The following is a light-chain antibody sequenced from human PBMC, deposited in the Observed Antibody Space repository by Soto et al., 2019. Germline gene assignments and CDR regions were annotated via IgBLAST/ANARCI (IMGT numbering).Light chain of an antibody. CDR3: SLYASTNTFM. CDR1: SSDIGRYNL. CDR2: EAT. Sequence: QSALTQPASVSGSAGQSITISCTGTSSDIGRYNLVSWYQQHPGKPPKLMIYEATKRPSGVSNRFSGSKSGNTASLTTSGPQAEDEADYYCSLYASTNTFMFGGGTKLTVL. V-gene: IGLV2-23*02. J-gene: IGLJ3*02.